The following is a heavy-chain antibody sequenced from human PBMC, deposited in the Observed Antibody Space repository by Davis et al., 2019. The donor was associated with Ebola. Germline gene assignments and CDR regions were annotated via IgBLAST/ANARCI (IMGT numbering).Heavy chain of an antibody. V-gene: IGHV3-74*01. J-gene: IGHJ6*02. CDR2: INSDGSST. CDR1: GFTFSSYW. Sequence: GESLKISCAASGFTFSSYWMHWVRQAPGKGLVWVSRINSDGSSTSYADSVKGRFTISRDNAKNSLYLQMNSLRAEDTAVYYCARGGKGVHYYYYGMDVWGQGTTVTVSS. D-gene: IGHD3-10*01. CDR3: ARGGKGVHYYYYGMDV.